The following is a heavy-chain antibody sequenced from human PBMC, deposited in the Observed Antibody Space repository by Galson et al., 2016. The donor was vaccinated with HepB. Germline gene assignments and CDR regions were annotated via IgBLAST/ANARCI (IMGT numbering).Heavy chain of an antibody. Sequence: SLRLSCAASGFTFSSYSMNWVRQAPGKGLEWVSSISSSSSYIYYADSVKGRFTISRDSAKNSLYLQMNSLRAEDTAVYYCARDFGDYFTPWYYYFGMDVWGQGTTVTVSS. CDR2: ISSSSSYI. CDR3: ARDFGDYFTPWYYYFGMDV. V-gene: IGHV3-21*01. CDR1: GFTFSSYS. J-gene: IGHJ6*02. D-gene: IGHD4-17*01.